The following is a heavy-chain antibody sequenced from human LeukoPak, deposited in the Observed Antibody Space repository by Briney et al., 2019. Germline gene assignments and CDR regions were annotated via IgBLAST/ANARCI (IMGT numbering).Heavy chain of an antibody. J-gene: IGHJ4*02. CDR1: GGTFSSYA. Sequence: SVKVSCKASGGTFSSYAISWVRQAPGQGLEWMGRIIPILGIANYAQKFQGRVTITADKSTSTAYLELSSLRSEDTAVYYCARAGIAAAGHIFDYWGQGTLVTVSS. V-gene: IGHV1-69*04. D-gene: IGHD6-13*01. CDR3: ARAGIAAAGHIFDY. CDR2: IIPILGIA.